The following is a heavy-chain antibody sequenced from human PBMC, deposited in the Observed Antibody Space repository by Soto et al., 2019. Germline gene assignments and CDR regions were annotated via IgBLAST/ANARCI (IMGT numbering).Heavy chain of an antibody. D-gene: IGHD1-1*01. CDR3: VRSGTARLLRLNWFDS. V-gene: IGHV3-21*01. J-gene: IGHJ5*01. CDR2: ITTSSSYI. CDR1: GFTFSTYD. Sequence: EVQLVESGGGLVKPGGSLRLSCAASGFTFSTYDMNWVRQAPGKGLEWVSSITTSSSYIYYGDSLRGRFTISRDNAKNSLFLQMISLRVEDTAVYYCVRSGTARLLRLNWFDSWGQGTLVTVSS.